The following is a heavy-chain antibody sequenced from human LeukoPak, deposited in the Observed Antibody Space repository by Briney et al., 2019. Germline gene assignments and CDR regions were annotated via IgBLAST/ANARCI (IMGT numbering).Heavy chain of an antibody. CDR1: GGSISSGSHY. CDR3: ARGNSIPAAGNAGFDP. CDR2: IYTTGST. J-gene: IGHJ5*02. V-gene: IGHV4-61*02. D-gene: IGHD6-13*01. Sequence: SQTLSLTCTVSGGSISSGSHYWSWIRQPAGKGLEWIGRIYTTGSTNYNPSLKSRVTISLETSKNQFSLKLSSVTAADTAVYHCARGNSIPAAGNAGFDPWGQGTLVTVSS.